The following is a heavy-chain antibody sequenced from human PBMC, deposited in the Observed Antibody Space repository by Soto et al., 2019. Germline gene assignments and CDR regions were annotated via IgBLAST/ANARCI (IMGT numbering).Heavy chain of an antibody. Sequence: ASVKVSCKASGYTFTGYYIDWVRQAPGQGLEWMGWINPNGGETDYVQKFQGWVTMTRDTSISTAYLEVNRLGCEDTAGYYCARGEGSGWSLKKNCFEPWGLGTLVTVSS. CDR2: INPNGGET. J-gene: IGHJ5*02. V-gene: IGHV1-2*04. CDR3: ARGEGSGWSLKKNCFEP. CDR1: GYTFTGYY. D-gene: IGHD6-19*01.